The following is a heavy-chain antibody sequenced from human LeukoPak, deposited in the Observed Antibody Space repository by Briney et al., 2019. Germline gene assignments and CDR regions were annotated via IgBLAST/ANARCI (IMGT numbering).Heavy chain of an antibody. J-gene: IGHJ5*02. CDR3: ARDSDTAYNWFDP. CDR1: GFTFSDYY. Sequence: GGSLRLSCAASGFTFSDYYMSWIRQAPGKGLEWVSCISSSGSTIYYADSVKARFTISRDNAKNSLYLQMNSLRAEDTAVYYCARDSDTAYNWFDPWGQETLVTVSS. D-gene: IGHD3-9*01. CDR2: ISSSGSTI. V-gene: IGHV3-11*04.